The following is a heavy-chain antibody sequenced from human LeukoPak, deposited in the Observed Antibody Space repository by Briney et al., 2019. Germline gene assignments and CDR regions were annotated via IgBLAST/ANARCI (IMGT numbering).Heavy chain of an antibody. CDR3: ARHVGYGNNWFDP. D-gene: IGHD5-18*01. V-gene: IGHV4-30-2*01. Sequence: SQTLSLTCAVSGGSISSGGHSWSWIRQPPGKGLEWIGYIYHSGSTYYNPSLKSRVTISVDRSKNQFSLKLRSVTAADTAVYYCARHVGYGNNWFDPWGQGTLVTVSS. J-gene: IGHJ5*02. CDR1: GGSISSGGHS. CDR2: IYHSGST.